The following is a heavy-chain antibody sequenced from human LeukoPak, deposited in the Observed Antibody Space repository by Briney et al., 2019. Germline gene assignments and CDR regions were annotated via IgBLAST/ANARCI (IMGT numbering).Heavy chain of an antibody. V-gene: IGHV1-8*01. CDR1: GYTFTSYD. Sequence: ASVKVPCKASGYTFTSYDINWVRQATGQGLEWMGWMNPNSGNTGYAQKFQGRVTMTRNTSISTAYMELSSLRSEDTAVYYCARGRGAYCSSTSCYGARRVDPWGQGTLVTVSS. CDR3: ARGRGAYCSSTSCYGARRVDP. D-gene: IGHD2-2*01. J-gene: IGHJ5*02. CDR2: MNPNSGNT.